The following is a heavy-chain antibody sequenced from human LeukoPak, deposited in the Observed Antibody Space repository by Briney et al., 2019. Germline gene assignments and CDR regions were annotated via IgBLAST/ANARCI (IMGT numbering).Heavy chain of an antibody. CDR3: ARDLDIAVAGTLFDY. Sequence: GGPLRLSCAASGFTFRSYAMHWGREAPGKGLEWVAVILYDGSNKYYADSVKGRFTISRDNSKNTLYLQMNSLRAEDTAVYYCARDLDIAVAGTLFDYWGQGTLVTVSS. J-gene: IGHJ4*02. CDR1: GFTFRSYA. CDR2: ILYDGSNK. V-gene: IGHV3-30*04. D-gene: IGHD6-19*01.